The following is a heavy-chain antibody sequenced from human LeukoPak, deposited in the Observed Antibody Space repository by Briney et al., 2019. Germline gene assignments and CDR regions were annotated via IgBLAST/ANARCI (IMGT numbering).Heavy chain of an antibody. CDR1: GFTFSSYS. V-gene: IGHV3-48*04. Sequence: GGSLRLSCAASGFTFSSYSMNWVRQALGKGLEWVSYISSSSSTIYYADSVKGRFTISRDNAKNSLYLQMNSLRAEDTAVYYCAREGETIAAAVFDYWGQGTLVTVSS. D-gene: IGHD6-13*01. CDR3: AREGETIAAAVFDY. CDR2: ISSSSSTI. J-gene: IGHJ4*02.